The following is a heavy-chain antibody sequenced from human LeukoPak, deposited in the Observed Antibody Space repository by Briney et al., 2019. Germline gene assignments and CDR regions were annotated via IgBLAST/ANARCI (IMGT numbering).Heavy chain of an antibody. D-gene: IGHD2-15*01. CDR1: GGSISRGGYY. Sequence: SETLSLTCSVSGGSISRGGYYWSWIRQHLGKGLEWIGYIYYSGSTYYNPSLKSRVTISLDTSKNQFSLTLNSVTAADTAVYYCAREALGYCSGGNCYRFDKWGQGTLVAVSS. V-gene: IGHV4-31*03. CDR3: AREALGYCSGGNCYRFDK. J-gene: IGHJ4*02. CDR2: IYYSGST.